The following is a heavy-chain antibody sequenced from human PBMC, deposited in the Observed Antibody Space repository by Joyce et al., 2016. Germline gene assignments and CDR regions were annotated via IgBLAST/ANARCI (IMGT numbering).Heavy chain of an antibody. V-gene: IGHV1-69*06. CDR3: ARAGEIVTTQFGY. J-gene: IGHJ4*02. CDR2: IDPIFGTA. Sequence: QVQLVQSGAEVKKPGSSVKVACKASGGTFDSYGINWVRQAPGHGLEWMRGIDPIFGTANYAQKFQGRVTITADKSTSTAYMELSGLRSDDTAIYYCARAGEIVTTQFGYWGQGTLVTVSS. D-gene: IGHD5-12*01. CDR1: GGTFDSYG.